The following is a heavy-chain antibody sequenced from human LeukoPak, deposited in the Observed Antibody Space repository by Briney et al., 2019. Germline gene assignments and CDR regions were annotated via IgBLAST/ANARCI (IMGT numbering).Heavy chain of an antibody. D-gene: IGHD2-21*01. CDR2: LYYNGNT. CDR3: AKIPKGGDGLASADQIYFDI. V-gene: IGHV4-59*08. Sequence: SETLSLTCTVSGGSISSYYWSWIRQPPGKGLEWIGYLYYNGNTNNNPSLKSRVTMSVDTSNNQFSLRLSSVTAADTAVYYCAKIPKGGDGLASADQIYFDIWGRGTLVIVSS. CDR1: GGSISSYY. J-gene: IGHJ2*01.